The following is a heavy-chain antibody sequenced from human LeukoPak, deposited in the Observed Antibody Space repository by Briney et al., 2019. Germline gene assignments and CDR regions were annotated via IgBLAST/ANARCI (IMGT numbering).Heavy chain of an antibody. Sequence: SETLSLTCTVSGGSISSSSYYWSWIRQPPGKGLEWIGYIYYSGSTNYNPSLKSRVTISVDTSKNQFSLKLSSVTAADTAVYYCARAGVGYSGSSHYYYYYYMDVWGKGTTVTISS. CDR2: IYYSGST. V-gene: IGHV4-61*01. CDR1: GGSISSSSYY. D-gene: IGHD1-26*01. J-gene: IGHJ6*03. CDR3: ARAGVGYSGSSHYYYYYYMDV.